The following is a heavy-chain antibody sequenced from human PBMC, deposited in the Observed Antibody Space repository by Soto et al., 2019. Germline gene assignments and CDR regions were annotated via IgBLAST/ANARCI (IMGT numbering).Heavy chain of an antibody. Sequence: ASVKVSCKVSGYTLTELSMHWVRQAPGKGLEWMGGFDPEDGETIYAQKFQGRVTMTEDTSTDTAYMGLSSLRSEDTAVYYCATGILSIAVDPPDYWGQGTLVTVSS. CDR2: FDPEDGET. J-gene: IGHJ4*02. CDR1: GYTLTELS. D-gene: IGHD6-19*01. V-gene: IGHV1-24*01. CDR3: ATGILSIAVDPPDY.